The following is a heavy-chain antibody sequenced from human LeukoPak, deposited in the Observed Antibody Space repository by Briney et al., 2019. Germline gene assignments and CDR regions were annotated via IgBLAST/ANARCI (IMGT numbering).Heavy chain of an antibody. Sequence: GGSLRLSCAASGFTFSNYWMSWVRQAPGKGLEWLANINEDGSEMYYVDSVKGRFTISRDNSKKTLYLQMSGLRVEDTAMYYCVKDPRDTYGTNWFVSWGQGTLLIVSS. D-gene: IGHD2-21*01. J-gene: IGHJ5*01. CDR1: GFTFSNYW. CDR3: VKDPRDTYGTNWFVS. V-gene: IGHV3-7*03. CDR2: INEDGSEM.